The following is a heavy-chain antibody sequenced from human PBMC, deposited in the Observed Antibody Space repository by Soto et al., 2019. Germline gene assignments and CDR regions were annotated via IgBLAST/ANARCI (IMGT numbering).Heavy chain of an antibody. CDR3: ARDRLRGYDSSGFYS. CDR1: GYTFTSYD. V-gene: IGHV1-8*01. D-gene: IGHD3-22*01. CDR2: MNPNSGNT. Sequence: RASVKVSCKASGYTFTSYDINWVRQATGQGLEYLGWMNPNSGNTGYVQKFEDRVTMTTATSTNTVFLELRSLKSDDTAIYYCARDRLRGYDSSGFYSWGQGTMVTVSS. J-gene: IGHJ4*02.